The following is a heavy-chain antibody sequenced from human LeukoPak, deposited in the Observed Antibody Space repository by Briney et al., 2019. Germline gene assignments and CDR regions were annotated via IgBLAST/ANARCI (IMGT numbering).Heavy chain of an antibody. D-gene: IGHD1-26*01. V-gene: IGHV4-39*07. J-gene: IGHJ4*02. CDR2: IYHSGST. Sequence: SETLSLTCTVSDGSISSSTYYWGCIRQPPGKGLEWIGSIYHSGSTHYTPSLKSRVTISLDMSKNQFSLQLRSVTAADTAVYYCGREVGATRAIDYWGQGTLVTVSS. CDR1: DGSISSSTYY. CDR3: GREVGATRAIDY.